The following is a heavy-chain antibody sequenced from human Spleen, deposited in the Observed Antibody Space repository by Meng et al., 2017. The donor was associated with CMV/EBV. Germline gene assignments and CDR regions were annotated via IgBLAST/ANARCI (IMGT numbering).Heavy chain of an antibody. CDR1: GFTFSSYA. CDR3: AKGGSNWYIFDY. D-gene: IGHD6-13*01. J-gene: IGHJ4*02. Sequence: SCAASGFTFSSYAMSWVRQAPGKWLEWVSVISGSGANTYYAESVKGRFTISRDNSKNTVYLQMNSLRPEDTALYYCAKGGSNWYIFDYWGQGSLVTVSS. V-gene: IGHV3-23*01. CDR2: ISGSGANT.